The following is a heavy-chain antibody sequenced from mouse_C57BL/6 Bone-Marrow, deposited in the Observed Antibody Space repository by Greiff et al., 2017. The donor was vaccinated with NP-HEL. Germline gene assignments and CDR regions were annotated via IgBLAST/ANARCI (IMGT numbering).Heavy chain of an antibody. J-gene: IGHJ1*03. D-gene: IGHD2-5*01. Sequence: VQLQQSGAELAKPGASVKLSCKASGYTFTSYWMHWVKQRPGQGLEWIGYINPSSGYTKYNQKFKDKATLTVDKSSSTAYMQLSSLTYEDSAVYYCARRRPYYSNYERYFDVWGTGTTVTVSS. V-gene: IGHV1-7*01. CDR1: GYTFTSYW. CDR2: INPSSGYT. CDR3: ARRRPYYSNYERYFDV.